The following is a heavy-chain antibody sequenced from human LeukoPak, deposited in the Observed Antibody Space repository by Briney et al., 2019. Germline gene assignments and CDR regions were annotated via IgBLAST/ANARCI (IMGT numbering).Heavy chain of an antibody. V-gene: IGHV3-11*05. J-gene: IGHJ4*02. CDR1: GFTFSDYY. D-gene: IGHD3-22*01. Sequence: PGGSLRLSCAASGFTFSDYYMSWIRQAPGKGLEWVSYISSSSSYTNYADSVKGRFTISRDNAKNSLYLQMNSLRAEDTAVYYCARVGRAYYYDSSAFDYWGQGTLVTVSS. CDR3: ARVGRAYYYDSSAFDY. CDR2: ISSSSSYT.